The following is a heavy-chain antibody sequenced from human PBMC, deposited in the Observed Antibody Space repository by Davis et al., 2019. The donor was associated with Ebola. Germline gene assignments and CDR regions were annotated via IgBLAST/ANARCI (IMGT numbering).Heavy chain of an antibody. D-gene: IGHD6-6*01. CDR1: GFTFSSYA. CDR2: ISGSGGST. J-gene: IGHJ4*02. Sequence: GESLKISCAASGFTFSSYAMSWVRQAPGKGLEWVSAISGSGGSTYYADSVKGRFTISRDNSKNTLYLQMNSLRAEDTAVYYCAKDRTAARPLLPDYWGQGTLVTVSS. CDR3: AKDRTAARPLLPDY. V-gene: IGHV3-23*01.